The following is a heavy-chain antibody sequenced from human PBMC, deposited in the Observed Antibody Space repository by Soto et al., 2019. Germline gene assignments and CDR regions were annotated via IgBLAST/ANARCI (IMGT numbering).Heavy chain of an antibody. V-gene: IGHV4-31*03. Sequence: PSETLSLTCTVSGGSISSGGYYWSWIRQHPGKGLEXXXYXYXXXSXXXXPSLKSRVTISVDTSKNQLSLKLSSVPAADTAVYYCAVKKNYFDYWGQGTLVTVSS. CDR1: GGSISSGGYY. J-gene: IGHJ4*02. CDR3: AVKKNYFDY. CDR2: XYXXXSX.